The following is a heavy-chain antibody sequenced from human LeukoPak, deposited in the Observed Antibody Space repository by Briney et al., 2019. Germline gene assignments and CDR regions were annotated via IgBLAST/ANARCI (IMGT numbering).Heavy chain of an antibody. Sequence: SGTLSLTCAVSGDSISSNYCWRWVRQFPGKGLEWIGEVYRRGSTSYNPSLKSRVVISIDKSKNQYSLNLNSVTAADTAMYYCARSPAAGTALYNWFDPWGQGTLVTVSS. D-gene: IGHD6-13*01. V-gene: IGHV4-4*02. J-gene: IGHJ5*02. CDR1: GDSISSNYC. CDR3: ARSPAAGTALYNWFDP. CDR2: VYRRGST.